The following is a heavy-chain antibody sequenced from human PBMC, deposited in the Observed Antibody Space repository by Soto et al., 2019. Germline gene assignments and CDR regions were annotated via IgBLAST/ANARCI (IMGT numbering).Heavy chain of an antibody. CDR3: AKDPGGSGSYYIDYYYYMDV. CDR2: ISGSGGST. D-gene: IGHD3-10*01. CDR1: GFTFSSYA. Sequence: EVQLLESGGGLVQPGGSLRLSCAASGFTFSSYAMSWVRQAPGKGLEWVSAISGSGGSTYYADSVKGRFTISRDNSKNKLYRQMNSLRAEDTAVYYCAKDPGGSGSYYIDYYYYMDVWGKGTTVTVSS. J-gene: IGHJ6*03. V-gene: IGHV3-23*01.